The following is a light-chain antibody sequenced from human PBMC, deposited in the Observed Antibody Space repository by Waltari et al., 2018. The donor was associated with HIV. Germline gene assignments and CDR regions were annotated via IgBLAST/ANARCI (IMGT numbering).Light chain of an antibody. CDR3: AAWDASLNNWV. V-gene: IGLV1-44*01. J-gene: IGLJ3*02. CDR2: TNN. Sequence: QSVLTQPPSASGTPGQRVTISCSGSRSNIGSNAVNWYQHFPGKAPKLLIHTNNQLPSGVPDRFSGSNSGTSASLAIIVLQSEDEADYYCAAWDASLNNWVFGGGTKLTVL. CDR1: RSNIGSNA.